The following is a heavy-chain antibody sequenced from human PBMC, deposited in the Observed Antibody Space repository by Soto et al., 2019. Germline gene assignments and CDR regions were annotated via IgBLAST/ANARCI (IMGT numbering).Heavy chain of an antibody. D-gene: IGHD2-2*03. Sequence: EVQLLESGGGLVQPGGSLRLSCAASGFTFSSYAMSWVRQAPGKGLEWVSAISGSGGSTYYADSVKGRFTISRDNSKNALYLQMNSLRAEDTAVYYCAKDGYCSSTSCYAVYWGQGTLVTVSS. CDR3: AKDGYCSSTSCYAVY. CDR2: ISGSGGST. J-gene: IGHJ4*02. CDR1: GFTFSSYA. V-gene: IGHV3-23*01.